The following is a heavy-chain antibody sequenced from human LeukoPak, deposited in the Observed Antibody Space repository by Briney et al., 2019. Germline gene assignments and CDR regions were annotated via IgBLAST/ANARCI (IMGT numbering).Heavy chain of an antibody. CDR2: ISAYNGNT. D-gene: IGHD4-23*01. CDR3: ARTTVVTPGSY. J-gene: IGHJ4*02. Sequence: GASVKVSCKASGGTFSSYAISWVRQAPGQGLEWMGWISAYNGNTNYAQKLQGRVTMTTDTSTSTAYMELRSLRSDDTAVYYCARTTVVTPGSYWGQGTLVTVSS. CDR1: GGTFSSYA. V-gene: IGHV1-18*01.